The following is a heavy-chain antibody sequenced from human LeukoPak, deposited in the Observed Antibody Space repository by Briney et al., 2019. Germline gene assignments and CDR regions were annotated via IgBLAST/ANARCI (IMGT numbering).Heavy chain of an antibody. CDR3: ARRAGAYSHPYDY. CDR1: GFTVSSNS. D-gene: IGHD4/OR15-4a*01. CDR2: IYSDNT. J-gene: IGHJ4*02. V-gene: IGHV3-53*01. Sequence: GGSLRLSCTVSGFTVSSNSMSWVRQAPGKGLEWVSFIYSDNTHYSDSVKGRFTISRDNSKNTLYLQMNSLRAEDTAVYYCARRAGAYSHPYDYWGQGTLVSVFS.